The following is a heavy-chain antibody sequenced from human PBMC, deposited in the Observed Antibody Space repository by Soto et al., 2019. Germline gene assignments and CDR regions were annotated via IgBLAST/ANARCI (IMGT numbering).Heavy chain of an antibody. V-gene: IGHV4-31*03. Sequence: SETLSLTCTVSGGSISSGGYYWSWIRQHPGKGLEWIGYIYYSGSTYYNPSLKSRVTISVDTSKNQFSLKLSSVTAADTAVYYCARKSGGSANRGYFQHWGQGTLVTVSS. CDR1: GGSISSGGYY. CDR2: IYYSGST. D-gene: IGHD2-15*01. CDR3: ARKSGGSANRGYFQH. J-gene: IGHJ1*01.